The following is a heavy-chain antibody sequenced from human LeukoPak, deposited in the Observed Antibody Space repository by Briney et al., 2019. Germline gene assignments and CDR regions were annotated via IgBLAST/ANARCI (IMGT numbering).Heavy chain of an antibody. CDR3: ARAIAVAGRRYYFDY. J-gene: IGHJ4*02. CDR1: GYTFTSYY. V-gene: IGHV1-46*01. D-gene: IGHD6-19*01. CDR2: INPSGGST. Sequence: GASVKVSCKASGYTFTSYYMHWVRQAPGQGLEWVGIINPSGGSTSYAQKFQGRVTMTRDTSTSTVYMELSSLRSEDTAVYYCARAIAVAGRRYYFDYWGQGTLVTVSS.